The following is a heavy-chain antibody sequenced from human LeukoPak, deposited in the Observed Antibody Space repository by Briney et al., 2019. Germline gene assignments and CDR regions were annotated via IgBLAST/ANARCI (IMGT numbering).Heavy chain of an antibody. Sequence: SETLSLTCTVSGGSISSGGYCWSWIRQHPGKGLEWIGYIYYSGSAYYNPSLKSRVTISVDTSENQFSLKLSSVTAADTAVYYCARVNYGSATKEDYWGQGTLVTVSS. CDR3: ARVNYGSATKEDY. V-gene: IGHV4-31*03. D-gene: IGHD3-10*01. CDR2: IYYSGSA. J-gene: IGHJ4*02. CDR1: GGSISSGGYC.